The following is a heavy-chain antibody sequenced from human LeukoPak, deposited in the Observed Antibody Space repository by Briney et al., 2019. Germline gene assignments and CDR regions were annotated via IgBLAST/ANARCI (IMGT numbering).Heavy chain of an antibody. D-gene: IGHD1-1*01. CDR3: ARGTKMTATTYYFDY. CDR2: ITSTGSAI. J-gene: IGHJ4*02. V-gene: IGHV3-11*04. CDR1: GLTLRDYY. Sequence: GGSLRLSCAASGLTLRDYYMSWIRQAPGKGLEWVSYITSTGSAIYYADSVKGRFTISRDDAKSSLYLQMNSLRAEDTAVYYCARGTKMTATTYYFDYWGQGTLVTVSS.